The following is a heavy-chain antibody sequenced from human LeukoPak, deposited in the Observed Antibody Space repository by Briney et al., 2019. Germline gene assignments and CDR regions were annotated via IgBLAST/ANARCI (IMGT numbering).Heavy chain of an antibody. CDR3: ARTTGSFYFYYYMDV. J-gene: IGHJ6*03. V-gene: IGHV4-39*07. CDR2: IYYTGST. CDR1: GGSIRSSSYY. D-gene: IGHD1-26*01. Sequence: SETLSLTCTVSGGSIRSSSYYWGCIRQPPGKGLEWIGSIYYTGSTYYNPALKSRVTISVDTSKNQFSLRLSSVTAADTAVYYCARTTGSFYFYYYMDVWGKGTTVTVSS.